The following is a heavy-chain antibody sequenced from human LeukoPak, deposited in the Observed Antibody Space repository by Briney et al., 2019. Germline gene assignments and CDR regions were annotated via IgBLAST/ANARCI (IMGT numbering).Heavy chain of an antibody. CDR1: GYTFTSYD. CDR3: ARVGPRRMTTVTRGLGY. Sequence: ASVKVSCKASGYTFTSYDINWVRQATGQGLEWMGWMNPNSGNTGYAQKFQGRVTMTRNTSISTAYMELSSLRSEDTAVYYCARVGPRRMTTVTRGLGYWGQGTLVTVSS. J-gene: IGHJ4*02. D-gene: IGHD4-17*01. V-gene: IGHV1-8*01. CDR2: MNPNSGNT.